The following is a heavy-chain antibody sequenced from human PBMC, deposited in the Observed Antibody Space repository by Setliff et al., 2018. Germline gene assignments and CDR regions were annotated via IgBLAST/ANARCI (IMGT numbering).Heavy chain of an antibody. CDR3: AREVWNIYDNDNSWSGYSDH. CDR1: GFTFSNYG. Sequence: GGSLRLSCVTSGFTFSNYGMTWVRRAPGKGLEWISYISTSSTISRDNAKNSLYLQMNSLRAEDTALYYCAREVWNIYDNDNSWSGYSDHWGQGTLVTVSS. J-gene: IGHJ4*02. D-gene: IGHD3-3*01. CDR2: ISTSS. V-gene: IGHV3-21*05.